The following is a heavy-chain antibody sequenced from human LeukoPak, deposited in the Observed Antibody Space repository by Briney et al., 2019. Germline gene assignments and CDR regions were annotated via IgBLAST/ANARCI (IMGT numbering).Heavy chain of an antibody. D-gene: IGHD3-3*01. CDR3: ARDSPYSDSWSGPFPFDM. CDR2: ISTMSTYT. CDR1: GFTFSTYF. J-gene: IGHJ3*02. Sequence: GGSLRLSCAASGFTFSTYFMNWVRQAPGKGLEWVSSISTMSTYTHYADSVKGRFTISRDNAKNSLYLDMNSLRAEDTAVYYCARDSPYSDSWSGPFPFDMWGQGTMVTVSS. V-gene: IGHV3-21*01.